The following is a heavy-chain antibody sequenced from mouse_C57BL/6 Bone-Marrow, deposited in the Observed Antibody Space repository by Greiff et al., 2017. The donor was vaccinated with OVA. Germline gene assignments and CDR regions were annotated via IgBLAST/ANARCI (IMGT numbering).Heavy chain of an antibody. J-gene: IGHJ1*03. Sequence: QVHVKQSGPELVKPGASVKISCKASGYAFSSSWMTWVKQRPGKGLEWIGRIYPGDGDTNYNGKFKGKATLTDDKSSSTAYMQLSSLTSEDSAVDFCARHCGSSYWCFDVWGTGTTVTVSA. D-gene: IGHD1-1*01. CDR1: GYAFSSSW. V-gene: IGHV1-82*01. CDR3: ARHCGSSYWCFDV. CDR2: IYPGDGDT.